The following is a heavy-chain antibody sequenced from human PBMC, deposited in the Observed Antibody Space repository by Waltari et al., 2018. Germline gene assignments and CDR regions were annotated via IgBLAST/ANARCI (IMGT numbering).Heavy chain of an antibody. V-gene: IGHV3-20*03. CDR3: ARHSGDSSGYPPGYYYYMDV. CDR1: G. D-gene: IGHD3-22*01. Sequence: GMSWVHQAPGKGLEWVSGINWNGGSTGYADSVKGRFTISRDNAKNSLYLQMNSLRAEDTALYYCARHSGDSSGYPPGYYYYMDVWGKGTTVTVSS. J-gene: IGHJ6*03. CDR2: INWNGGST.